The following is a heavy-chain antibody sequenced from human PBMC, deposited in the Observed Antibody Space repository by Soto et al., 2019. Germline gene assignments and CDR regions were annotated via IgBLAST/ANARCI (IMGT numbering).Heavy chain of an antibody. J-gene: IGHJ4*02. D-gene: IGHD4-4*01. Sequence: QVQLQESGPGLVKPSQTLSVTCTVSGGSISSGDYYWSWIRQPPGEALEWLGYIYYSGSAYYNPSLKSRLTISVDTSKNQFSLKLSSVTAADTAVYYCATARSKAEDYCDYWGQGTLVTVSS. CDR2: IYYSGSA. CDR3: ATARSKAEDYCDY. V-gene: IGHV4-30-4*01. CDR1: GGSISSGDYY.